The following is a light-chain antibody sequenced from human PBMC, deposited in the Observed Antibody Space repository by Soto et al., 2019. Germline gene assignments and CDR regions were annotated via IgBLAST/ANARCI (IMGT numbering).Light chain of an antibody. CDR3: QQSYSTPIA. Sequence: DIQMTQSPSSLSASVGDRVTITCRASQSISSYLNWYQQKPGKAPKILIYAASSLQSGVQSMFKGSGSGKDFTLTISSLQPKDFATYYSQQSYSTPIAFGQGTKLEIK. CDR1: QSISSY. J-gene: IGKJ5*01. V-gene: IGKV1-39*01. CDR2: AAS.